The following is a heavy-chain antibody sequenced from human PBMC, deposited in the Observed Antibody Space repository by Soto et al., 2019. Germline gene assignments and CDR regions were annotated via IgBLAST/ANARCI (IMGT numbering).Heavy chain of an antibody. J-gene: IGHJ6*02. D-gene: IGHD1-20*01. CDR2: IERDDDDK. Sequence: PTLVNPTETLTLTCTFSGFSLTSPGMCVSWIRQSPGKALEWLALIERDDDDKYYSTSLKTRLTISKDTRKNQVVLTMANMEPADTATYYCARSIRGPRRFNGMDVWGQGTTVTVSS. CDR1: GFSLTSPGMC. CDR3: ARSIRGPRRFNGMDV. V-gene: IGHV2-70*13.